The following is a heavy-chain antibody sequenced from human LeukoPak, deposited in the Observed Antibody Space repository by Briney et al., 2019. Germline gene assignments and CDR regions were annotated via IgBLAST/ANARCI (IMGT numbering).Heavy chain of an antibody. CDR3: ARDRATRKHYYMDV. J-gene: IGHJ6*03. CDR1: GYTFTSYG. V-gene: IGHV1-18*01. CDR2: ISAYNGNT. Sequence: GASVKVSCKASGYTFTSYGISWVRQAPGQGLEWMGWISAYNGNTNYAQKLQGRVTMTTDTSTSTAYMELRSLRSDDTAVYYCARDRATRKHYYMDVWGKGTTVTVSS.